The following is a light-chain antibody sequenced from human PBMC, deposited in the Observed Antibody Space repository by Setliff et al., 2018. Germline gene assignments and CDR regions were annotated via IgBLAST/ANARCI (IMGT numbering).Light chain of an antibody. Sequence: QSVLTQPASVSGSPGQSITISCTGTSSDVGSYNLVSWYRQHPGKAPKLMVYDVNKRPSGIPNRFSGSKSGNTASLTISRLRADDEATYYCCSYAGSDTYVVFGGGTQLTVL. CDR3: CSYAGSDTYVV. CDR2: DVN. CDR1: SSDVGSYNL. J-gene: IGLJ2*01. V-gene: IGLV2-23*02.